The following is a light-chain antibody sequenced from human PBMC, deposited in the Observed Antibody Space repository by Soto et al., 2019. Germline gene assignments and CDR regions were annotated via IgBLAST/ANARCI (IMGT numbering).Light chain of an antibody. V-gene: IGKV3-20*01. Sequence: EIVLTQSPGTLSLSPGERATLSCRASQSVSSSYLAWYQQKPGQPPRLVMYATSSRTTGIPASFSGSGSGTDFTLTITRLEPEDFAVYYCQQYGSSSWTFGQGTKVDIK. CDR1: QSVSSSY. J-gene: IGKJ1*01. CDR2: ATS. CDR3: QQYGSSSWT.